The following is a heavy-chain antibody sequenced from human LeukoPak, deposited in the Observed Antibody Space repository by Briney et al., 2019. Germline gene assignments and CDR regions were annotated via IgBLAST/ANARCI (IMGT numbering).Heavy chain of an antibody. J-gene: IGHJ6*02. CDR1: GYTFTSCD. Sequence: ASVTVSCKASGYTFTSCDINWVRQATGQVLEWMGWMNPNSGNTGYAQKFQGRVTMTRNTSISTAYMELSSLRSEDTAVYYCARFSPPSSGWFNYYGMDVWGQGTTVTVSS. D-gene: IGHD6-19*01. V-gene: IGHV1-8*01. CDR2: MNPNSGNT. CDR3: ARFSPPSSGWFNYYGMDV.